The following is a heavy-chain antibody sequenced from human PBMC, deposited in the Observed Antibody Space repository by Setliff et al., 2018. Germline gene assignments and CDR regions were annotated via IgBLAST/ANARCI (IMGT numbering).Heavy chain of an antibody. CDR2: IKSDGSST. V-gene: IGHV3-74*01. CDR1: GFTFSSFW. D-gene: IGHD3-10*01. CDR3: ARDPSYYGSGSYYNRYNWFDP. J-gene: IGHJ5*02. Sequence: GGSPRLSCAASGFTFSSFWMHWVRQAPGKGLVWVSRIKSDGSSTTYADSVKGRFTISRDNAKNSLYLQMNSLRAEDTAVYYCARDPSYYGSGSYYNRYNWFDPWGQGTLVTVSS.